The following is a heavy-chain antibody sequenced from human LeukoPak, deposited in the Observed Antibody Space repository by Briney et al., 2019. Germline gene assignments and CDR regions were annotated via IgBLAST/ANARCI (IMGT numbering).Heavy chain of an antibody. J-gene: IGHJ4*02. V-gene: IGHV3-11*04. CDR3: ASEGVGYSSSWYAFHY. CDR2: ISRSGSTK. CDR1: GFTFSDYN. Sequence: GGSLRLSCAASGFTFSDYNMRWIRQAPGKGLEWVSSISRSGSTKYYADSVKGRFTISRDNAKNSLYLQMNSLRAEDTAVYYCASEGVGYSSSWYAFHYWGQGTLVTVSS. D-gene: IGHD6-13*01.